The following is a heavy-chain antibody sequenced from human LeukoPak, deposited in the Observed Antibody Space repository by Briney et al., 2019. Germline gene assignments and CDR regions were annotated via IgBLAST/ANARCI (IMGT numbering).Heavy chain of an antibody. CDR2: ISSSGSDK. D-gene: IGHD1-1*01. Sequence: PGGSLRLSCAASGFPFSDHEMNWVRQAPGKGLEWVSYISSSGSDKYYPDSVKGRFTISRDNAKNSLYLQMNSLRAEDTAVYYCARSQIRQTYYYYGMDVWGQGTTVTVSS. J-gene: IGHJ6*02. CDR1: GFPFSDHE. CDR3: ARSQIRQTYYYYGMDV. V-gene: IGHV3-48*03.